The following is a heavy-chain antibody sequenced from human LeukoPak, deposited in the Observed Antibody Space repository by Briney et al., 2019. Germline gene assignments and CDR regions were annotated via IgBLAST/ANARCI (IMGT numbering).Heavy chain of an antibody. CDR1: GGSISSYY. CDR3: ARAHDPYSNYPNWFDP. D-gene: IGHD4-11*01. CDR2: IYYSGST. Sequence: SETLSLTCTVSGGSISSYYWSWIRQPPEKGLEWIGYIYYSGSTNYNPSLKSRVTISVDTSKNQFSLKLSSVTAADTAVYYCARAHDPYSNYPNWFDPWGQGTLVTVSS. V-gene: IGHV4-59*08. J-gene: IGHJ5*02.